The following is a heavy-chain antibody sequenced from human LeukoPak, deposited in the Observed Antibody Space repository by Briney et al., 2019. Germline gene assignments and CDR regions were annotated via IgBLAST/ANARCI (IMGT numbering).Heavy chain of an antibody. CDR3: ARATLRGDPFDF. CDR2: IFTSGNT. J-gene: IGHJ4*02. CDR1: GDSISSGGYY. Sequence: SETLSLTCTVSGDSISSGGYYWTWIRQHPGKDLEWIGNIFTSGNTYYNPSLKGRVFTSVDTSKSQFSLRLTSVTAADTAVYYCARATLRGDPFDFWGQGIQVTVSS. D-gene: IGHD2-21*02. V-gene: IGHV4-31*03.